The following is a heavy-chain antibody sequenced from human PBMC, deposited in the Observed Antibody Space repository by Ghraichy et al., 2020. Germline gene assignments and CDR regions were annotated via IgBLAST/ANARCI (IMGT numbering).Heavy chain of an antibody. J-gene: IGHJ6*03. V-gene: IGHV3-33*01. D-gene: IGHD2-8*01. CDR2: IGYDGTNK. Sequence: GGSLRLSCAASGFTFSTYGFHWVRQAPGKGLEWLAVIGYDGTNKYYADSVKGRFTISRDNSKNTQYLQMNSLRAEDTAVYYCARLPRMYEGYMDVWGKGTTVTVSS. CDR1: GFTFSTYG. CDR3: ARLPRMYEGYMDV.